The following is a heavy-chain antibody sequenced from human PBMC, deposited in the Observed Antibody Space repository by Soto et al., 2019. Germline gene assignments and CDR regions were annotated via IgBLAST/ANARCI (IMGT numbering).Heavy chain of an antibody. CDR1: GGSISSSSYY. D-gene: IGHD3-3*01. J-gene: IGHJ4*02. CDR3: ATQYYDFWSGFGWNDY. Sequence: SETLSLTCTVSGGSISSSSYYWGWIRQPPGKGLEWIGSIYYSGSTYYNPSLKSRVTISVDTSKNQFSLKLSSVTAADTAVYYCATQYYDFWSGFGWNDYWGQGTLVTVSS. V-gene: IGHV4-39*01. CDR2: IYYSGST.